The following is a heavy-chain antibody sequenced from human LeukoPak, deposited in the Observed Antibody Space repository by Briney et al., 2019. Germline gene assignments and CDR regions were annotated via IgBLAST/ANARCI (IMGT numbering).Heavy chain of an antibody. Sequence: ASVKVSCKASGYTFTGYYMHWVRQAPGQGLEWRGWINPNSGGTNYAQKFQGRVTMTRDTSISTAYMELSRLRSDDTAVYYCARGDGYNIRYYFDYWGQGTLVTVSS. CDR1: GYTFTGYY. D-gene: IGHD5-24*01. J-gene: IGHJ4*02. CDR2: INPNSGGT. V-gene: IGHV1-2*02. CDR3: ARGDGYNIRYYFDY.